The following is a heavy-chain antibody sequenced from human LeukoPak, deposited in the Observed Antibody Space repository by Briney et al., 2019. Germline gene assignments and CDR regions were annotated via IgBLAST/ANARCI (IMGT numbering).Heavy chain of an antibody. D-gene: IGHD6-19*01. Sequence: PGESLRLSCVASGFTFSSYWMSWVRQAPGKGLEWVANIRQDGSEKYYVDSVKGRFTISRDNAKNSLYLQMNSLRAEDTALYYCARGAFYSSGWYENYWGQGALVTVSS. CDR3: ARGAFYSSGWYENY. V-gene: IGHV3-7*03. CDR1: GFTFSSYW. CDR2: IRQDGSEK. J-gene: IGHJ4*02.